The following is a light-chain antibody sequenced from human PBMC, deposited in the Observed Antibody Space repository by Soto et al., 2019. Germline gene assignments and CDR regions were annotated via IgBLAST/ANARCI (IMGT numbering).Light chain of an antibody. V-gene: IGKV1-39*01. CDR2: SIS. J-gene: IGKJ4*01. CDR1: QTISTF. Sequence: DIQLTQSPSSLSASVGDRVSITCRTSQTISTFLNWYHHRPGQAPKLLIYSISNLQSGVPSRFSCGGAGTEFTLTISSLQLEDFGSYFCQQTYNLPPTFGGGTRVQIK. CDR3: QQTYNLPPT.